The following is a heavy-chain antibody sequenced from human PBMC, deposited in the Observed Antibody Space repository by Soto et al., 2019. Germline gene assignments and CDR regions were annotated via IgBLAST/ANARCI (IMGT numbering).Heavy chain of an antibody. Sequence: PSHTLSLTCTVSGASVSSGDYYWTWIPQPPGKDLEWLGYISSGGSTNYNPSLRSRVTMSKDTSRNQFSLNLSFVTAADTAVYYCARRVTGGGERFDPWGQGTLVTVS. J-gene: IGHJ5*02. CDR1: GASVSSGDYY. V-gene: IGHV4-30-4*08. CDR3: ARRVTGGGERFDP. CDR2: ISSGGST. D-gene: IGHD7-27*01.